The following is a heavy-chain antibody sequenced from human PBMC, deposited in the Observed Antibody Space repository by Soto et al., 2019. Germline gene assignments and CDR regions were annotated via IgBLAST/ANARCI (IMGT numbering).Heavy chain of an antibody. D-gene: IGHD3-3*01. CDR1: GFTFGSYW. CDR2: INSDGSSS. Sequence: HPGGSLRLSCAASGFTFGSYWMHWVRQAPGKGLVWVSRINSDGSSSSYADSVKGRFTISRDNAKNTLYLKMNSLRTEDTAIYYCARDETQTFRSFVHYYGVDVWGQGTTVTVSS. CDR3: ARDETQTFRSFVHYYGVDV. J-gene: IGHJ6*02. V-gene: IGHV3-74*01.